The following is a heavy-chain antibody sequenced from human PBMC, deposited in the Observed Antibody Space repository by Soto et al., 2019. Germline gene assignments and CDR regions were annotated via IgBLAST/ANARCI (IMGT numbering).Heavy chain of an antibody. J-gene: IGHJ4*02. CDR3: ASRHSSPYFDH. CDR2: IYYSGST. Sequence: QVQLQESGPGLVKPSQTLSLTCTVSGGSNSSGDYYWSWIRQPPGKGLEWIGSIYYSGSTYYNPSLKSRVTISVDTSMNQFSLKLNSVTAADTAVYYCASRHSSPYFDHWGQGTLVTVSS. D-gene: IGHD6-13*01. CDR1: GGSNSSGDYY. V-gene: IGHV4-30-4*01.